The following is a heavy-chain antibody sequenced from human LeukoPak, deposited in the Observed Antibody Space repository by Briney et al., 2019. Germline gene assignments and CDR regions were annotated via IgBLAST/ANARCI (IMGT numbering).Heavy chain of an antibody. Sequence: PSETLSLTCAVYSGSFSDNYWSWFRQPPGKGLEWIGGINHSGSTNYNTSLESRVTMSVDTSKNQFSLKLRSVTAADTAVYYCARGRVTSDFWGQGTLVTVSS. CDR1: SGSFSDNY. CDR3: ARGRVTSDF. J-gene: IGHJ4*02. V-gene: IGHV4-34*01. CDR2: INHSGST.